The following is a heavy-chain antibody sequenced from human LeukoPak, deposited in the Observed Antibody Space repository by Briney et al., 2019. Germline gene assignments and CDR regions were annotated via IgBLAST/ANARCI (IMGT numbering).Heavy chain of an antibody. Sequence: GGSLRLSCAASGFTFSSYSMNWVRQAPGKGLEWVSSISSSSSYIYYADSVKGRFTISRDNAKNSLYLQMNSLRAEDTAVYYCATPVRYYYGMYVWGQGTTVTVSS. CDR3: ATPVRYYYGMYV. D-gene: IGHD2/OR15-2a*01. J-gene: IGHJ6*02. CDR2: ISSSSSYI. V-gene: IGHV3-21*01. CDR1: GFTFSSYS.